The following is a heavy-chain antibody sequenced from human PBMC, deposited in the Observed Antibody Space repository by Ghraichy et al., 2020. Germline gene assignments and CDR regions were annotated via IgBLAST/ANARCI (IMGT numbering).Heavy chain of an antibody. V-gene: IGHV3-23*01. D-gene: IGHD4-17*01. CDR1: GFTFSNYA. CDR3: AKSEDGRYYYYYGMDV. CDR2: SSGSGGTT. J-gene: IGHJ6*02. Sequence: GALRLSCAASGFTFSNYAMSWVRQGPGKGLEWVSASSGSGGTTYYADSVKGRCTISRDNSKNTLYLQMNSLRAEDAAVYYCAKSEDGRYYYYYGMDVWGQGTTVSVSS.